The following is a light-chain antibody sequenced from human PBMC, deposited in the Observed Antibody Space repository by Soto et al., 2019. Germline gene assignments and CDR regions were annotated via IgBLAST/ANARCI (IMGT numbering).Light chain of an antibody. CDR1: PRVSSSY. CDR2: GAS. J-gene: IGKJ1*01. CDR3: QQYCGSPWM. V-gene: IGKV3-20*01. Sequence: TVLTQSPGTPSLSPGESATLSCRASPRVSSSYLAWYQQKPGQAPRLLIYGASCRATGIPDRFSASGSGTDFSVTISRLELLVCAGYSCQQYCGSPWMFGQGTKEDIK.